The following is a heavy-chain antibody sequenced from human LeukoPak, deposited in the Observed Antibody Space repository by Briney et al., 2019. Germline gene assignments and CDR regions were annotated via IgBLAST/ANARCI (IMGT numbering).Heavy chain of an antibody. CDR1: GFTFRGFA. Sequence: GGSLRLSCVGSGFTFRGFAMSWVRQAPGKGLEWVSSISDSSDTTYSADSVKDRFSISRDNSKNTLYLQMNSLRAEDTAVYFCAKSGHWIAAPDRWGQGTLVLVSS. CDR2: ISDSSDTT. V-gene: IGHV3-23*01. CDR3: AKSGHWIAAPDR. D-gene: IGHD2-2*03. J-gene: IGHJ5*02.